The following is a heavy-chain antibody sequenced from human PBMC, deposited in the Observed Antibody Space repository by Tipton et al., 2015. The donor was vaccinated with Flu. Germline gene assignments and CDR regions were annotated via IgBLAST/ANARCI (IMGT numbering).Heavy chain of an antibody. V-gene: IGHV4-4*07. Sequence: TLSLTCTVSGGSFSDSYWSWIRQAAGKGLEWIGRIYTSGITNYNPSLKSRVIMSVDTSKNQFSLNLTSVTAADTAVYYCAKLYKSGGAWGQGTQVTLSS. D-gene: IGHD6-19*01. J-gene: IGHJ4*02. CDR3: AKLYKSGGA. CDR1: GGSFSDSY. CDR2: IYTSGIT.